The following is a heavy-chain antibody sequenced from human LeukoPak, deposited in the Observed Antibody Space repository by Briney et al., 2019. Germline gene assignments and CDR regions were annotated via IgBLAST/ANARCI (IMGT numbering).Heavy chain of an antibody. CDR3: AIDQRYATDY. D-gene: IGHD2-2*01. CDR1: GYMFTSYN. Sequence: ASVKVSCKASGYMFTSYNMQWVRQGPEQGLEWMGMVSSSGANTKYAQKFRGRVTMNSDTSTSTVYMELSSLLSDDTAVYYCAIDQRYATDYWGQGTLVTVYS. CDR2: VSSSGANT. J-gene: IGHJ4*02. V-gene: IGHV1-46*03.